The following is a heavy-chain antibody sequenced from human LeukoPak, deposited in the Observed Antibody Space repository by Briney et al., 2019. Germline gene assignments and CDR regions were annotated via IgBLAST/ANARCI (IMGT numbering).Heavy chain of an antibody. Sequence: AASVNVSCKVSGYTLTELSMHWVRQAPGKGLEWMGGFDPEDGEIIYPQKFQVRVTMTEDIFTDTAYMELSSLRSEDTAVYYCATDHPMYGSGIHYWGQGTLVTVSS. CDR1: GYTLTELS. CDR2: FDPEDGEI. D-gene: IGHD3-10*01. V-gene: IGHV1-24*01. CDR3: ATDHPMYGSGIHY. J-gene: IGHJ4*02.